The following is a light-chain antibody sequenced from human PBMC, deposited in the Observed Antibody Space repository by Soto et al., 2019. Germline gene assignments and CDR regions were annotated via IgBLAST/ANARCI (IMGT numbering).Light chain of an antibody. CDR3: QQYYSYPRT. Sequence: DIQMTQSPSSLSVSGGYRLTITFGARQSIGGFLNWYQQKSGQAPKLLIYAASTLPSGVPYRFSGSGSGTDFTLTISCLQSEDFATYYCQQYYSYPRTFGQGTKVDIK. CDR1: QSIGGF. CDR2: AAS. V-gene: IGKV1-39*01. J-gene: IGKJ1*01.